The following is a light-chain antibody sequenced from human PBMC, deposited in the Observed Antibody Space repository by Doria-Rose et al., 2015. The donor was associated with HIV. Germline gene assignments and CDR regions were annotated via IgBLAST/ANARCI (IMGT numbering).Light chain of an antibody. CDR3: LRYGTSWT. V-gene: IGKV3-20*01. CDR2: DGS. J-gene: IGKJ1*01. CDR1: QSFSSTC. Sequence: TQSPGTLSLSPGERATLSCRASQSFSSTCLAWYQQKPGQAPSLLIYDGSTRATGIPDRFSASGSGTDFTLTINRLEPEDFAPYYCLRYGTSWTFGQGTKVEI.